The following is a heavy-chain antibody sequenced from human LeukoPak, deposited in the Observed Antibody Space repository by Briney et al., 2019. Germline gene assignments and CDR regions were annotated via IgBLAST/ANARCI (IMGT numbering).Heavy chain of an antibody. CDR1: GFTFSSYE. CDR3: ARDTKDY. V-gene: IGHV3-48*03. D-gene: IGHD2-8*01. CDR2: ISTTGDRV. J-gene: IGHJ4*02. Sequence: PGGSLRLSCVASGFTFSSYEMNWVRQAPGKGLEWIPYISTTGDRVQYADSVKGRFTISRDNTKNSLYLQLNSLRAEDTAIYYCARDTKDYWGQGTLVTVSS.